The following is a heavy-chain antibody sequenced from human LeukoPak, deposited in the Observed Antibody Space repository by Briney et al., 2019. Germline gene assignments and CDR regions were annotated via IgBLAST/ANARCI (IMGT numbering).Heavy chain of an antibody. Sequence: GGSLRLSCAASGFTFSSYAMHWVRQAPGKGLEWVAVISYGGSNKYYADSVKGRFTISRDNSKNTLYLQMNSLRAEDTAVYYCAKDLNSTYNYDSSGYEDAFDIWGQGTMVTVSS. J-gene: IGHJ3*02. D-gene: IGHD3-22*01. CDR2: ISYGGSNK. CDR1: GFTFSSYA. CDR3: AKDLNSTYNYDSSGYEDAFDI. V-gene: IGHV3-30*04.